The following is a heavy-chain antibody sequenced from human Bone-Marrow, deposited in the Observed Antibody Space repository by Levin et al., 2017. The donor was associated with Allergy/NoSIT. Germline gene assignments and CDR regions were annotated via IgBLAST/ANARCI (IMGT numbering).Heavy chain of an antibody. CDR1: GFSFRSYA. Sequence: GGSLRLSCAASGFSFRSYAMTWVRQAPGKGLEWVSGISGSGGSTDYADSAKGRFTISRDNSQNTLYLQMNNVRAEDTAVYYCTKHRMTTATVNFFDSWGQGTLVIVSS. CDR3: TKHRMTTATVNFFDS. V-gene: IGHV3-23*01. J-gene: IGHJ5*01. D-gene: IGHD4-17*01. CDR2: ISGSGGST.